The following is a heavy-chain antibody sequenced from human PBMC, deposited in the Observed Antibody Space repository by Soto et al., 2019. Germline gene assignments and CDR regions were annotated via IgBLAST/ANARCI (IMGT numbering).Heavy chain of an antibody. CDR2: ISYSGVNT. J-gene: IGHJ3*02. V-gene: IGHV3-23*01. D-gene: IGHD6-19*01. Sequence: EVPLLESGGGLVQPGGSLRLSCAASGFTFSNYAMSWVRQAPGKGLEWVSGISYSGVNTYYADSVKGRFTISRDNSKNTLYLQLDSLRAEATAVYSCAKDRSREWYRAFDIWGQGTMVTVTS. CDR1: GFTFSNYA. CDR3: AKDRSREWYRAFDI.